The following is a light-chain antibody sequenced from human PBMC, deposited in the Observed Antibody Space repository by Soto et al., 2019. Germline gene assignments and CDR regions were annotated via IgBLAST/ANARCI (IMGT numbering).Light chain of an antibody. J-gene: IGLJ3*02. CDR2: AND. CDR3: ATWSDSLKGWV. Sequence: QSVLTQPPSASRTPGQRVTIPCSGSSSDIGSNCVNWYQQLPGAAPRLLIYANDHRPSGVPDRFSASNSGTSASLAISGVRSEDEAFYYCATWSDSLKGWVFGGGTKLTVL. CDR1: SSDIGSNC. V-gene: IGLV1-44*01.